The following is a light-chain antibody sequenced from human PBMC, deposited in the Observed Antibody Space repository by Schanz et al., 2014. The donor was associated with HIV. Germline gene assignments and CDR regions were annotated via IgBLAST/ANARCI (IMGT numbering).Light chain of an antibody. Sequence: QSALTQPPSASGSPGQSVTISCTGTSSDVGGYNYVSWYQQHPGKAPKLMIYEVSERPSGVPDRFSGSKSGNTASLTVSGLQADDEADYYCGSYGGGDNMVFGGGTKLTVL. J-gene: IGLJ3*02. CDR3: GSYGGGDNMV. CDR2: EVS. V-gene: IGLV2-8*01. CDR1: SSDVGGYNY.